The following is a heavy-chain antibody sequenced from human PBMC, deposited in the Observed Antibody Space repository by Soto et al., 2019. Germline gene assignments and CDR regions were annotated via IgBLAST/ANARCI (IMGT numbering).Heavy chain of an antibody. CDR2: IYYSGST. Sequence: QVQLQESGPGLVKPSQTLSLTCTVSGGSISSGAYYWSWIRQPPGKGLEWIGYIYYSGSTYYNPSLQSRVTISVDTSKNQFSLKLSSVTAADTAVYYCARGTYYYDSSGLDYWGQGTLVTVSS. CDR1: GGSISSGAYY. J-gene: IGHJ4*02. CDR3: ARGTYYYDSSGLDY. D-gene: IGHD3-22*01. V-gene: IGHV4-30-4*01.